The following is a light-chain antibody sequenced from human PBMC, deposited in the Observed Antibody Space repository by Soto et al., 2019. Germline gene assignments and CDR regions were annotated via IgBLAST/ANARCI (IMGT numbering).Light chain of an antibody. J-gene: IGKJ5*01. CDR1: QNIDNW. CDR2: SAS. V-gene: IGKV1-12*01. CDR3: QQCNSFPIT. Sequence: DVLMTQSPSSVSASVGDRVTITCRASQNIDNWLAWYQHKPGKAPHLLIYSASTLQSGVPSRFSGSGSGTDFTLPISSLQPEDFATYYCQQCNSFPITFGQGTRLEI.